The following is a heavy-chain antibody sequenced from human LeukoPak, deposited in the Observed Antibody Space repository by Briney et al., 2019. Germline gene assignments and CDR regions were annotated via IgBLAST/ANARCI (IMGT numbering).Heavy chain of an antibody. Sequence: SETLSLTCAVSGGSINRDNWWTWVRQPPGKGLEWIGEVYYTGNTHYNPSLQSRVTISVDKSKNQFSLDLSSVTAADTAVYYCARDWDGRDSDRSGYYPRWFDPWGQGTLVTVSS. CDR3: ARDWDGRDSDRSGYYPRWFDP. CDR2: VYYTGNT. CDR1: GGSINRDNW. V-gene: IGHV4-4*02. D-gene: IGHD3-22*01. J-gene: IGHJ5*02.